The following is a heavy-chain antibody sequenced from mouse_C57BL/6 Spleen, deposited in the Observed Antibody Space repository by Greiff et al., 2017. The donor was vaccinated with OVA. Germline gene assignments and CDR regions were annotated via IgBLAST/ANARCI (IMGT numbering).Heavy chain of an antibody. CDR1: GYSITSGYY. D-gene: IGHD1-1*01. Sequence: EVKLQESGPGLVKPSQSLSLTCSVTGYSITSGYYWNWIRQFPGNKLEWMGYISYDGSNNYNPSLKNRISITRDTSKNQFFLKLNSVTTEDTATYYCARDRVLLLVERYFDVWGTGTTVTVSS. CDR2: ISYDGSN. J-gene: IGHJ1*03. CDR3: ARDRVLLLVERYFDV. V-gene: IGHV3-6*01.